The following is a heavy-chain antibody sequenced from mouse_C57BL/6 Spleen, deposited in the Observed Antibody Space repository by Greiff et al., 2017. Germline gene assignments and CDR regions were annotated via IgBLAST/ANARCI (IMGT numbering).Heavy chain of an antibody. D-gene: IGHD2-3*01. V-gene: IGHV1-69*01. CDR3: ARSYEKGYFDV. J-gene: IGHJ1*03. CDR1: GYTFTSYW. CDR2: IDPSDSYT. Sequence: VKLQQPGAELVMPGASVKLSCKASGYTFTSYWMHWVKQRPGQGLEWIGEIDPSDSYTNYNQKFKGKSTLTVDKSSSTAYMQLSSLTSEDSAVYYCARSYEKGYFDVWGTGTTVTVSS.